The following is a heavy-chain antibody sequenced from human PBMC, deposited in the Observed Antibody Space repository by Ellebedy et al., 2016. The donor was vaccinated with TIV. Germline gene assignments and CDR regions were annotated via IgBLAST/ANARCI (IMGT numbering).Heavy chain of an antibody. CDR3: AREADSDALDI. J-gene: IGHJ3*02. CDR2: FDPEDDET. Sequence: AASVKVSCKVSGYTLTELSMHWVRQAPGKGLEWRGGFDPEDDETIYAQKFQGRVTMTTDTSTGTAYMELRSLTSDDTAVYYCAREADSDALDIWGQGTMVIVSS. V-gene: IGHV1-24*01. CDR1: GYTLTELS. D-gene: IGHD2-15*01.